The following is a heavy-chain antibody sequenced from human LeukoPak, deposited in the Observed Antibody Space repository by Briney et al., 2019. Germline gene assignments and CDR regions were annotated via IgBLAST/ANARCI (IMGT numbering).Heavy chain of an antibody. CDR1: GGSFSGYY. J-gene: IGHJ4*02. V-gene: IGHV4-59*12. CDR3: ARGGGSSGYYYDY. Sequence: SETLSLTCAVYGGSFSGYYWSWIRQPPGKGLEWIGYIYYSGSTNYNPSLKSRVTISVDTSKNQFSLKLSSATAADTAVYYCARGGGSSGYYYDYWGQGTLVTVSS. D-gene: IGHD3-22*01. CDR2: IYYSGST.